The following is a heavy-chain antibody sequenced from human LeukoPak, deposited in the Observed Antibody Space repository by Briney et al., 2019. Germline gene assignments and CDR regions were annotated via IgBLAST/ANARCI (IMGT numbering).Heavy chain of an antibody. J-gene: IGHJ4*02. CDR3: ARNLGGCTSTSCYSDFDI. V-gene: IGHV3-21*01. D-gene: IGHD2-2*01. CDR1: GFTFSSFA. CDR2: ISGSGSST. Sequence: GGSLRLSCAASGFTFSSFAMNWVRQAPGKGLEWVSAISGSGSSTYYPDSVKARFTISRDNAKNSLYLQMSSLRAEDTAVYYCARNLGGCTSTSCYSDFDIWGQGNLVTVSP.